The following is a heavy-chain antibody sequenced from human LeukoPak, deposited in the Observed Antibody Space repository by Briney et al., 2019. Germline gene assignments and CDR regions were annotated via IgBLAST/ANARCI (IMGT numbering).Heavy chain of an antibody. CDR1: GFSLSTNGMG. V-gene: IGHV2-5*01. J-gene: IGHJ4*02. Sequence: SGPTLVNPTQTLTLTCTFSGFSLSTNGMGVGWIRQPPGKALEWLALIYWNDDKRYSPSLKSRLTITKDTSKSQVVLTMTNMDPVDTATYYCAHRPATTMANYFDYWGQGTPVTVSS. CDR2: IYWNDDK. D-gene: IGHD5-18*01. CDR3: AHRPATTMANYFDY.